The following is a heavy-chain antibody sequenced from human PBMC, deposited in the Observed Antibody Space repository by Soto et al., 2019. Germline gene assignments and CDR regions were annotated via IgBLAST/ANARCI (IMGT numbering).Heavy chain of an antibody. CDR3: VKGAEGYHCSGGSCYFQH. CDR2: ISSNGGST. Sequence: GGSLRLSCSASGFTFSSYAMHWVRQAPGKGLEYVSAISSNGGSTYYADSVKGRFTISRDNSKNTLYLQMSSLGAEDTAVYYCVKGAEGYHCSGGSCYFQHWGQGTLVTVSS. J-gene: IGHJ1*01. CDR1: GFTFSSYA. D-gene: IGHD2-15*01. V-gene: IGHV3-64D*09.